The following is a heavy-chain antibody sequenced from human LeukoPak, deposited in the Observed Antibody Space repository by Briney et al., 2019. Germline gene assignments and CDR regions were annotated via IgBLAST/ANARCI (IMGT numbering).Heavy chain of an antibody. J-gene: IGHJ4*02. Sequence: GGSLRLSCVASGFAFTYSGMSWFRQAPGRGPEWICGTSETGGARYYSDSVRGRFTISKDNSKNSLYLQMNSLRAEDTAVYYCAKVDIAVAGFDYWGQGTLVTVSS. V-gene: IGHV3-23*01. CDR2: TSETGGAR. CDR3: AKVDIAVAGFDY. CDR1: GFAFTYSG. D-gene: IGHD6-19*01.